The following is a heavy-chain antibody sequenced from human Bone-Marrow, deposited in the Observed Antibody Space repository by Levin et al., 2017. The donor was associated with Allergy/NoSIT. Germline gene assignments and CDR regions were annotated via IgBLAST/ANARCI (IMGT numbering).Heavy chain of an antibody. CDR3: ARVPMRPLNIAAESPWYFDL. CDR1: GGFITSGGYY. D-gene: IGHD6-13*01. V-gene: IGHV4-31*03. CDR2: IYHSGHT. Sequence: PSETLSLTCTVTGGFITSGGYYWSWIRQLPGKGLEWIGNIYHSGHTYYNPSLESRNTISVDTSQNRFSLKVTSVTAAATAVYFCARVPMRPLNIAAESPWYFDLWGRGTLVTVSS. J-gene: IGHJ2*01.